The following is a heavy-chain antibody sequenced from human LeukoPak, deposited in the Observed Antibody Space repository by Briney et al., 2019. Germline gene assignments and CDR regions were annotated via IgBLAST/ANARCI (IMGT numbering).Heavy chain of an antibody. CDR2: ISSSSSTI. V-gene: IGHV3-48*01. CDR3: ARDPVTYYDFWSGYNWFDP. D-gene: IGHD3-3*01. CDR1: GFTFSSYS. J-gene: IGHJ5*02. Sequence: GGSLRLSCAASGFTFSSYSMNWVRQAPGKGLEWVSYISSSSSTIYYVDSVKGRFTISRDNAKNSLYLQMNSLRAEDTAVYYCARDPVTYYDFWSGYNWFDPWGQGTLVTVSS.